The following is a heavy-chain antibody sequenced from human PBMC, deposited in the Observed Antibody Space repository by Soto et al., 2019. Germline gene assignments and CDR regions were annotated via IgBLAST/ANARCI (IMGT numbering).Heavy chain of an antibody. CDR2: ISSSSTYI. V-gene: IGHV3-21*01. CDR3: ASGITGRPYSYSYYMDV. CDR1: GFTFRDYN. Sequence: GGAQRLSCAPPGFTFRDYNMNWVRQAQGKGLEWVSSISSSSTYIYYADSMKGRFTISRDNAKNSLYLQMNSLRAEDTGVFFCASGITGRPYSYSYYMDVWGKGTPVTVSS. D-gene: IGHD1-20*01. J-gene: IGHJ6*03.